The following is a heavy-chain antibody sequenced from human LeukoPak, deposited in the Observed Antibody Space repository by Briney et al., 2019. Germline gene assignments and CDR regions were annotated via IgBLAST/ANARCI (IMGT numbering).Heavy chain of an antibody. D-gene: IGHD2-2*01. CDR3: GRETLGYCSGTTCTLGMDV. J-gene: IGHJ6*02. CDR2: MFHNGST. V-gene: IGHV4-30-2*01. Sequence: SETLSLTCAVSGGSFSSGGFSWRWIRQPPGKGLEWIGYMFHNGSTHYSPSLQRRVTISVDRFKNQFSLRLRSVTAADTAVYYCGRETLGYCSGTTCTLGMDVWGQGTTVTVSS. CDR1: GGSFSSGGFS.